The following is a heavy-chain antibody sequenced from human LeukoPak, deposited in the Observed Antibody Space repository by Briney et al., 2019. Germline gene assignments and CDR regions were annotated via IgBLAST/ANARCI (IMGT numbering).Heavy chain of an antibody. Sequence: SETLSLTCTVSGGSISTYYWSWVRQPAGKGLEWIGYIYYSGSTNYNPSLKSRVTISVDTSKNQFSLKLSSVTAADTAVYYCARDYSYGLRDAFDIWGQGTMVTVSS. CDR3: ARDYSYGLRDAFDI. J-gene: IGHJ3*02. CDR1: GGSISTYY. CDR2: IYYSGST. V-gene: IGHV4-59*01. D-gene: IGHD5-18*01.